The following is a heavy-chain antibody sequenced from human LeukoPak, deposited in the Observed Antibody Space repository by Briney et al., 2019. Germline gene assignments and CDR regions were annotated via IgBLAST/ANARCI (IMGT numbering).Heavy chain of an antibody. J-gene: IGHJ3*02. CDR3: ARGRGKSGSYYSFDI. CDR1: GFSFISYE. CDR2: TDSHSNVI. Sequence: GGSLRLSCAASGFSFISYEMNWVRQAPGKGLEWISYTDSHSNVITYTNSVKGRFTISRDNPRNSLSLQMNSLRAEDTAFYYCARGRGKSGSYYSFDIWGQGTMVTVSS. V-gene: IGHV3-48*03. D-gene: IGHD1-26*01.